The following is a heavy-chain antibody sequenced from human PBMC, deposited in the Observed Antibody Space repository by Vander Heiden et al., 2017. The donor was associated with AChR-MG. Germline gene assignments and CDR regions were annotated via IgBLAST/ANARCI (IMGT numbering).Heavy chain of an antibody. Sequence: EIQLVESGGGLVQPGGSLRLSCVASGFTFSASWMSWVRQAPGKGLEWVAKIKQDGSEKSYGDSMKGRFTISRDNDKNSLYLQMNSLRAEDTAVYYCVKGGANLASWGQGTLVTVSS. CDR1: GFTFSASW. J-gene: IGHJ5*02. CDR2: IKQDGSEK. CDR3: VKGGANLAS. D-gene: IGHD3-16*01. V-gene: IGHV3-7*01.